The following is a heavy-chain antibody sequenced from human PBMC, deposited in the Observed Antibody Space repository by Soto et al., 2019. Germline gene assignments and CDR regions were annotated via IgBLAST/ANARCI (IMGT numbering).Heavy chain of an antibody. D-gene: IGHD2-15*01. Sequence: ASGKVSWKACGYTFSKYGISWARQAPGQGLEWMGWISAYNGNANFAQKLQDRVTMTTDTSTNTAYMELRSLRSDDTAVYYCARGYRYCTGGTCYPGDYWGQGTLVTVSS. CDR1: GYTFSKYG. CDR2: ISAYNGNA. J-gene: IGHJ4*02. V-gene: IGHV1-18*01. CDR3: ARGYRYCTGGTCYPGDY.